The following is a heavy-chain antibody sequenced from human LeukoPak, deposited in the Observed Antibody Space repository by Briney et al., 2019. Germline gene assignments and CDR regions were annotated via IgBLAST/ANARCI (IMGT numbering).Heavy chain of an antibody. D-gene: IGHD3-22*01. V-gene: IGHV3-11*06. Sequence: GGSLRLSCAASGFTFSDYYMSWLRQAPGKGLEWVSYITSNSYTNYADSVKGRFTISRDNAKNSLYLQMNNLRAEDTAVYYCARDYSDSSGYPFDYWGQGTLVSVSS. CDR1: GFTFSDYY. CDR3: ARDYSDSSGYPFDY. CDR2: ITSNSYT. J-gene: IGHJ4*02.